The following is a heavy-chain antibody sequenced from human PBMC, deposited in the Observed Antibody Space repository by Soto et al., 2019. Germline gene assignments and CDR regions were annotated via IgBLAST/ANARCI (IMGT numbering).Heavy chain of an antibody. CDR2: ISAYNGNT. J-gene: IGHJ5*02. D-gene: IGHD6-13*01. CDR1: GYTFTSYG. CDR3: ARDAGYSSSWFRPANWFDP. V-gene: IGHV1-18*01. Sequence: ASVKVSSKASGYTFTSYGISWVRQAPGQGLEWMGWISAYNGNTNYAQKLQGRVTMTTDTSTSTAYMELRSLRSDDTAVYFCARDAGYSSSWFRPANWFDPWGQGTLVTVSS.